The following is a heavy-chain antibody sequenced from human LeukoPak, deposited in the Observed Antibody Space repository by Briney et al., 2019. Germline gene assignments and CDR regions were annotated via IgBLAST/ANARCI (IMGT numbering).Heavy chain of an antibody. CDR3: ARDQDGDAFDI. CDR1: GVSFSGYY. V-gene: IGHV4-59*01. Sequence: PSETLSLTCAVYGVSFSGYYWSWLRQPPGKGLEWIGYIYYSGSTNYNPPLMSRVTISVDTSKNQFSLKLSSVAAADTAVYYCARDQDGDAFDIWGQGTMVTVSS. CDR2: IYYSGST. J-gene: IGHJ3*02.